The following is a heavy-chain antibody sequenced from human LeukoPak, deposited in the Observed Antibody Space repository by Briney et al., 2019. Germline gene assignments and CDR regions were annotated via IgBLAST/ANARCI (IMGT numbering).Heavy chain of an antibody. CDR1: GGTFSSYA. D-gene: IGHD1-7*01. CDR2: IIPIFGTA. Sequence: GASVKVSCKASGGTFSSYAISWVRQAPGQGLEWMGGIIPIFGTANYAQKFQGRVTITTDESTSTAYMELSSLRSEDTAAYYCASTNWNYKPGEPDYWGQGTLVTVSS. J-gene: IGHJ4*02. CDR3: ASTNWNYKPGEPDY. V-gene: IGHV1-69*05.